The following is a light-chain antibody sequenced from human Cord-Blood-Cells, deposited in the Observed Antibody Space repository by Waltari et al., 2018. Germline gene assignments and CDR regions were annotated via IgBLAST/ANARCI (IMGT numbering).Light chain of an antibody. CDR2: DAS. J-gene: IGKJ1*01. CDR3: QQSWT. Sequence: IQMPQSPSTLSASVGDRVTITCRPSQSISSWLAWYQQKPGQAPKLLIYDASSLESGVPSRFSGSGSGTEFTLTISSLQPDDFATYYCQQSWTFGQGAKVEIK. V-gene: IGKV1-5*01. CDR1: QSISSW.